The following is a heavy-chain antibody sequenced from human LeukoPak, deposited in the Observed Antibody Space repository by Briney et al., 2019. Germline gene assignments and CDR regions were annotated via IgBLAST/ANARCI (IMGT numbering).Heavy chain of an antibody. V-gene: IGHV3-66*02. CDR2: IYSGGST. D-gene: IGHD2-15*01. CDR1: GFTGSSNY. Sequence: GGSLRLXCAASGFTGSSNYMSWVRLAPGKGLESVSVIYSGGSTYYADSVKGRFTISRDNSKNTLYLQMNSLRAEDTAVYYCARWTGGTDAFDIWGQGTMVTVSS. J-gene: IGHJ3*02. CDR3: ARWTGGTDAFDI.